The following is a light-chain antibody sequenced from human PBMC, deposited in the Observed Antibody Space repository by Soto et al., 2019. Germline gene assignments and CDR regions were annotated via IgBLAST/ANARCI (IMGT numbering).Light chain of an antibody. CDR1: QDISSS. CDR3: QQLASYPIGT. CDR2: DAS. Sequence: DIQLTQSPSFLSASVGDRVTITCRASQDISSSLAWYQQKPGKAPKLLIHDASTLQTGVPSRFRGSGSGTEFTLTISSLQPEDFATYSCQQLASYPIGTFGGGTKVDIK. J-gene: IGKJ4*01. V-gene: IGKV1-9*01.